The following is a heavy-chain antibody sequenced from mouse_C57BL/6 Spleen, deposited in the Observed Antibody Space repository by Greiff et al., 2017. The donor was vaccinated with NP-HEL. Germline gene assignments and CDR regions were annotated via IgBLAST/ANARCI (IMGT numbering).Heavy chain of an antibody. Sequence: VQLQQSGAELVRPGASVTLSCKASGYTFTDYEMHWVKQTPVHGLEWIGAIDPETGGTAYNQKFKGKAMLTADKSSSTAYMELRSLTSEDSAVYYCTREGYGSSWFAYWGQGTLVTVSA. D-gene: IGHD1-1*01. J-gene: IGHJ3*01. CDR2: IDPETGGT. CDR1: GYTFTDYE. V-gene: IGHV1-15*01. CDR3: TREGYGSSWFAY.